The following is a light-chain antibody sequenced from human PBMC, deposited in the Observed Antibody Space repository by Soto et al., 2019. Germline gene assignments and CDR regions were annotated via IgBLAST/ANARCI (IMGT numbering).Light chain of an antibody. J-gene: IGKJ4*01. CDR3: QQSYTTPLT. V-gene: IGKV1-39*01. CDR1: QSISSY. Sequence: DIQMTQSPSSLSASIGGRVTITCRASQSISSYLNWYQQKPGKAPKLLIYTASSLQSGVPSRFSGSGSGTDFTLTINSQQPEDFATYYCQQSYTTPLTFGGGTKVEIK. CDR2: TAS.